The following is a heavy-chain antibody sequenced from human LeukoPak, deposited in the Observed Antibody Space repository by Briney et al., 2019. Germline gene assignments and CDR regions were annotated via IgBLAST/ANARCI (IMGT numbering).Heavy chain of an antibody. D-gene: IGHD2/OR15-2a*01. Sequence: GGSLRLSCAASGFTFSSYAMSWVRQAPGKGLEWVSAISGSGGSTYYADSVKGRFTISRDNSKITLYLQMNSLRAEDTAVYYCAKAFYYRTYYFDYWGQGTLVTVSS. CDR3: AKAFYYRTYYFDY. CDR2: ISGSGGST. CDR1: GFTFSSYA. V-gene: IGHV3-23*01. J-gene: IGHJ4*02.